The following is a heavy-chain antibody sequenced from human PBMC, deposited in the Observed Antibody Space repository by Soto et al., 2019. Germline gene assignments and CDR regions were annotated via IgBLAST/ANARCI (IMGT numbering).Heavy chain of an antibody. CDR1: GFTFNNYW. D-gene: IGHD6-6*01. J-gene: IGHJ6*02. CDR2: ISAITDYK. CDR3: GREKEDEGSSSLRVYYGVDV. Sequence: GSLRLSCVAPGFTFNNYWVTWVRQIPGKGLGFVASISAITDYKHYAESVKGRFTISRDNARKSVQVQRNGLRAEDAAVYYCGREKEDEGSSSLRVYYGVDVWGQGTTVTVSS. V-gene: IGHV3-21*01.